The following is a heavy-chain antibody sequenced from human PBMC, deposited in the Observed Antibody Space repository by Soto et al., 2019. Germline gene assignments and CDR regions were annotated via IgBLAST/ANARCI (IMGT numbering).Heavy chain of an antibody. Sequence: SETLFLTCTVSVASISSSNYYWGWIRQPPGRGLEWIGTMYYSGGTYYNPSLMSRVTTSVDTSKNQFSLKLSAVTATDTAVYYCARHGNTVTTGYYYGMDVWGQGTTVTVSS. V-gene: IGHV4-39*01. J-gene: IGHJ6*02. CDR2: MYYSGGT. CDR1: VASISSSNYY. D-gene: IGHD4-17*01. CDR3: ARHGNTVTTGYYYGMDV.